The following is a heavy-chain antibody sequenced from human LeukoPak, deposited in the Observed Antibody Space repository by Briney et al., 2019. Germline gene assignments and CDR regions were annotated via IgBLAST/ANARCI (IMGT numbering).Heavy chain of an antibody. V-gene: IGHV1-2*02. CDR3: AREYCSSTSCYGAGWYFDL. CDR2: INPSSGGT. D-gene: IGHD2-2*01. Sequence: ASVKVSCKASGYTFTGYYMHWVRQAPGQGLEWMGWINPSSGGTNYAQKFQGRVTMTRDTSISTAYMELSRLRSDDTAVYYCAREYCSSTSCYGAGWYFDLWGRGTLVTVSS. J-gene: IGHJ2*01. CDR1: GYTFTGYY.